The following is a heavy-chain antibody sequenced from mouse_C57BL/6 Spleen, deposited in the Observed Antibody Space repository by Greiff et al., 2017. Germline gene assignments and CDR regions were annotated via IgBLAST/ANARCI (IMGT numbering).Heavy chain of an antibody. CDR2: INPSYGTT. D-gene: IGHD1-1*01. Sequence: EVQLQQSGPELVKPGASVKISCKASGYSFTDYNMNWVKQSPGKSLEWIGVINPSYGTTSYNQKFKGKATLTVDQSSSTAYMQLNSLTSEDSAVXYCAREESLRYYFDYWGQGTTLTVSS. CDR3: AREESLRYYFDY. J-gene: IGHJ2*01. V-gene: IGHV1-39*01. CDR1: GYSFTDYN.